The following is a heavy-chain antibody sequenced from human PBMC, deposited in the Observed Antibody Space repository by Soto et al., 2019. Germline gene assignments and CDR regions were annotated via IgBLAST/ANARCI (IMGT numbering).Heavy chain of an antibody. CDR3: ARDGSMVSPYYFDY. V-gene: IGHV4-4*02. D-gene: IGHD2-8*01. Sequence: QVQLQESGPGLVKPSGTLSLTCDVSGASISSSNWWTWVRQPPGKGLEWIGEIHHRGSINYNPSLKSRVAISVDKSTNQFSLKLTSVTAADTAVYYCARDGSMVSPYYFDYWGQGTLVTVSS. CDR2: IHHRGSI. CDR1: GASISSSNW. J-gene: IGHJ4*02.